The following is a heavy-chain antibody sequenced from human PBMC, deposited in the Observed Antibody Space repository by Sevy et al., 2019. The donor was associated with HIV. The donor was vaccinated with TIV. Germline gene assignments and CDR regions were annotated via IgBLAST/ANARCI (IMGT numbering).Heavy chain of an antibody. CDR3: VKERGYCSSTSCFDFDY. CDR1: GFTFSSYG. V-gene: IGHV3-30*18. J-gene: IGHJ4*02. D-gene: IGHD2-2*01. CDR2: ISYDGSNK. Sequence: GGSLRLSCAASGFTFSSYGMHWVHQAPGKGLEWVAVISYDGSNKYYADSVKGRFTISRDNSKNTLYLQMNSLRAEDTAVYYCVKERGYCSSTSCFDFDYWGQGTLVTVSS.